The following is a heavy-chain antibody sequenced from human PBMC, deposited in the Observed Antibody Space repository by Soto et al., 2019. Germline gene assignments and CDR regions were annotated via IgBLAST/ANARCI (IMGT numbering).Heavy chain of an antibody. CDR2: IYPGDSDT. CDR1: GYTFTTYW. V-gene: IGHV5-51*01. J-gene: IGHJ3*01. CDR3: ARLPASGNPNGGPLDL. Sequence: GESLKISCEASGYTFTTYWIAWVRQMPGKALEWMAIIYPGDSDTRYSPSSQGQVTVSADNSINTAFLHLTSLKASDTGIYYCARLPASGNPNGGPLDLWGQGTMVTGSS. D-gene: IGHD4-17*01.